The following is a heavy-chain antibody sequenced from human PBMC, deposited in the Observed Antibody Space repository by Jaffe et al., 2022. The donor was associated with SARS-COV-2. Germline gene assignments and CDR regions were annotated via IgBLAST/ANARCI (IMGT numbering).Heavy chain of an antibody. CDR2: IIPIFGTA. V-gene: IGHV1-69*01. CDR1: GGTFSSYA. J-gene: IGHJ4*02. Sequence: QVQLVQSGAEVKKPGSSVKVSCKASGGTFSSYAISWVRQAPGQGLEWMGGIIPIFGTANYAQKFQGRVTITADESTSTAYMELSSLRSEDTAVYYCARGGGYCSGGSCYGRRNLNFDYWGQGTLVTVSS. CDR3: ARGGGYCSGGSCYGRRNLNFDY. D-gene: IGHD2-15*01.